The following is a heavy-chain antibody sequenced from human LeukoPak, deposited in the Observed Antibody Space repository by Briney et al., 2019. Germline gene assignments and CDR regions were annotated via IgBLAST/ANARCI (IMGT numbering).Heavy chain of an antibody. CDR1: GFTFSDSA. V-gene: IGHV3-23*01. Sequence: PGGSLRLSCAASGFTFSDSAMHWVRQAPGKGLEWVSAISGSGGSTYYADSVKGRFTISRDNSKNTLYLQMNSLRAEDTAVYYCARLRAAGLYYYYYYMDVWGKGTTVTVSS. D-gene: IGHD2-15*01. CDR2: ISGSGGST. CDR3: ARLRAAGLYYYYYYMDV. J-gene: IGHJ6*03.